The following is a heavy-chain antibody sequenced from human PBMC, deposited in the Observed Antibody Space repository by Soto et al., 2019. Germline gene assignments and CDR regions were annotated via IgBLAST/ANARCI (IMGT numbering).Heavy chain of an antibody. D-gene: IGHD2-21*02. CDR2: ISSSSSYI. J-gene: IGHJ4*02. CDR3: ARQGDTNTYDY. CDR1: GFTFISHT. Sequence: VGSLRLSCAASGFTFISHTMNWVRQSPGKGLEWVSYISSSSSYIYYADSVKGRFTISRDNAKNSLYLQMNSLRAEDTAVYYCARQGDTNTYDYWGQGTLVTVSS. V-gene: IGHV3-21*01.